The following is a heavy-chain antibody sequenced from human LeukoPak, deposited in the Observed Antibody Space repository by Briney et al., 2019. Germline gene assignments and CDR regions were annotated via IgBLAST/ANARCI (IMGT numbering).Heavy chain of an antibody. Sequence: GGSLRLSCAASGFTFSSYEMNWVRQAPGKGLEWVSYISSSGSTIYYADSVKGRFTISRDNSKNTLYLQMNSLRAEDTAVYYCARDLSSWYEVSYYYGMDVWGQGTTVTVSS. CDR1: GFTFSSYE. CDR2: ISSSGSTI. J-gene: IGHJ6*02. CDR3: ARDLSSWYEVSYYYGMDV. D-gene: IGHD6-13*01. V-gene: IGHV3-48*03.